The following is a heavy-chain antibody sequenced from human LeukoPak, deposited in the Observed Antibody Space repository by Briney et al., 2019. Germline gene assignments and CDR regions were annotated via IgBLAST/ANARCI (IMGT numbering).Heavy chain of an antibody. V-gene: IGHV1-8*01. CDR3: ARVGYVWGSYPGDY. Sequence: ASVKVSCKASGYTFTSYDINWVRQATGQGLEWMGWMNPNSGNTGYAQKFQGRVTMTRNTSISTAYMELSSLRSEDTAVYYCARVGYVWGSYPGDYWGQGTLVTVSS. CDR1: GYTFTSYD. J-gene: IGHJ4*02. D-gene: IGHD3-16*02. CDR2: MNPNSGNT.